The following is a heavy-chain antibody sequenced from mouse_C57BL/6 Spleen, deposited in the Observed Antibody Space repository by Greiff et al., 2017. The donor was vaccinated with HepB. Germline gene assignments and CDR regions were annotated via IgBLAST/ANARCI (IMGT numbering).Heavy chain of an antibody. J-gene: IGHJ1*03. CDR3: TRVGDITTAQGGYFDV. Sequence: EVQVVESGEGLVKPGGSLKLSCAASGFTFSSYAMSWVRQTPEKRLEWVAYISSGGDYIYYADTVKGRFTISRDNARNTLYLQMSSLKSEDTAMYYCTRVGDITTAQGGYFDVWGTGTTVTVSS. CDR2: ISSGGDYI. CDR1: GFTFSSYA. D-gene: IGHD1-1*01. V-gene: IGHV5-9-1*02.